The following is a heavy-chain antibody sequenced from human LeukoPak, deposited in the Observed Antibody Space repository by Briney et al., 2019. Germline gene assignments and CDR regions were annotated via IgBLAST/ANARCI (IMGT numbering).Heavy chain of an antibody. V-gene: IGHV3-66*02. CDR2: IYSGGNT. CDR3: ARSWDARLNFDY. D-gene: IGHD1-26*01. J-gene: IGHJ4*02. Sequence: GGSLRLSCAASGFTISSNYMNWVRQASGKGLEWVSVIYSGGNTYYADSVKGRFTISRDNSKNTLYLQMNSLRDEDTAIYYCARSWDARLNFDYWGQGTLVTVSS. CDR1: GFTISSNY.